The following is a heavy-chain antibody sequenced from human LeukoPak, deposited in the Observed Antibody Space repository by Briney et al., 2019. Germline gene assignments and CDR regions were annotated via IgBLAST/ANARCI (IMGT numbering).Heavy chain of an antibody. CDR2: IYHSGST. J-gene: IGHJ5*02. D-gene: IGHD3-22*01. CDR3: ARDGYYDSSGYPMGNWFDP. Sequence: PSETLSLTCAVSGGSISSSNWWSWVRQPPGKGLEWIGEIYHSGSTNYNPSLKSRVTISVDKSKNQFSLKLSSVTAADTAVYYCARDGYYDSSGYPMGNWFDPWGQGTLVTVSS. CDR1: GGSISSSNW. V-gene: IGHV4-4*02.